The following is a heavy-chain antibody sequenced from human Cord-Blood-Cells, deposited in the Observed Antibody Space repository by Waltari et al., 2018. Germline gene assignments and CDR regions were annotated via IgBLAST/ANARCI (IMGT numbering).Heavy chain of an antibody. CDR3: ASLFIAAAGAEYFQH. J-gene: IGHJ1*01. CDR2: INHRGST. D-gene: IGHD6-13*01. Sequence: QVQLQQWGAGLLKPSETLSLTCAVYGGSFSGYYWSWIRQPPGKGLEWIGEINHRGSTNYNPPLKSRVTISVDTSKNQFSLKLSSVTAADTAVYYCASLFIAAAGAEYFQHWGQGTLVTVSS. CDR1: GGSFSGYY. V-gene: IGHV4-34*01.